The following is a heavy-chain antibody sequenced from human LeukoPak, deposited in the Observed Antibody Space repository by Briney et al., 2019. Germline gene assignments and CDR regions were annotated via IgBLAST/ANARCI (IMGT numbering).Heavy chain of an antibody. CDR2: FSYGESS. CDR3: ARISDWGRGSGYYQALDY. V-gene: IGHV4-39*07. D-gene: IGHD3-22*01. J-gene: IGHJ4*02. Sequence: PSETLSLTCTVSGGSISSSSYYWGWIRQPPGKGLEWIGSFSYGESSYHTPSLRSRVNISVDTSKNQFSLKLSSVTAADTAVYYCARISDWGRGSGYYQALDYWGQGTLVTVSS. CDR1: GGSISSSSYY.